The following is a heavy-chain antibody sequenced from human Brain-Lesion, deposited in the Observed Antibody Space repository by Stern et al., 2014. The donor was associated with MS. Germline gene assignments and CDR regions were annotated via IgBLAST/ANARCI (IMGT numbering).Heavy chain of an antibody. V-gene: IGHV4-61*02. CDR2: IFNSGST. Sequence: VQLVQSGPGLVKPSQTLSLSCTVSGGSISSGGYYWSWIRQPAGKGLEWIGRIFNSGSTSYNPSLKSRVTISIDTSQNQFSLRLNPMTAADTAVYYCARGRVVPGFQYYATDVWGQGTTVIVSS. CDR3: ARGRVVPGFQYYATDV. D-gene: IGHD2-2*01. CDR1: GGSISSGGYY. J-gene: IGHJ6*02.